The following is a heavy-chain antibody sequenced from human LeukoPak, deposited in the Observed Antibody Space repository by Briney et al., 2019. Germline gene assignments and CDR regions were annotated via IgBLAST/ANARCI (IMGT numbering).Heavy chain of an antibody. CDR1: GYTFTGYY. V-gene: IGHV1-2*02. J-gene: IGHJ4*02. Sequence: ASVKVSCEASGYTFTGYYMHWARQAPGQGPEWMGWINPNSGGTNYAQKFQGRVTMTRDTSISTAYMELSRLRSDDTAVYYCARNNGDHLLDYWGQGTLVTVSS. CDR2: INPNSGGT. D-gene: IGHD4-17*01. CDR3: ARNNGDHLLDY.